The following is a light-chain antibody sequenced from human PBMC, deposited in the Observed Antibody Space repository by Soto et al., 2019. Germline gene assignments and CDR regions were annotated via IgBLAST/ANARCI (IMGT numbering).Light chain of an antibody. V-gene: IGLV2-14*03. CDR1: SSDVGTYDY. CDR3: SSYRSSDTYV. J-gene: IGLJ1*01. CDR2: DVN. Sequence: QSALTQPASVSGSPGQSITISCTGTSSDVGTYDYDSWYQQYPGKAPKLMIYDVNNRPSGVSNRFSGSKSANTASLTISGLQSEDEADYYCSSYRSSDTYVFGTGTKLTVL.